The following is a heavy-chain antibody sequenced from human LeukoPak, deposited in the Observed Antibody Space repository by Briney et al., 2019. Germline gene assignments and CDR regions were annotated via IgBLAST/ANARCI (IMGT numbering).Heavy chain of an antibody. CDR3: ARWGGYCSGGTCYPLYFFDS. J-gene: IGHJ4*02. CDR1: GYIFTNYW. Sequence: GESLKISCKGSGYIFTNYWIGWVRQMPGKGLEWMGIIHPPDSDTRYSPSFQGQVTISADKSISTAYLQWSSLKASDSAMYYCARWGGYCSGGTCYPLYFFDSWGQGTLVTVSS. V-gene: IGHV5-51*01. D-gene: IGHD2-15*01. CDR2: IHPPDSDT.